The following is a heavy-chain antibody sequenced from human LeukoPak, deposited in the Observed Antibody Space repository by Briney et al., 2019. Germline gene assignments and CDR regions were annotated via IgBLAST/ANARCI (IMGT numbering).Heavy chain of an antibody. D-gene: IGHD2-21*02. J-gene: IGHJ4*02. Sequence: GGSLRLSCAASGFTFSSYAMSWVRQTPGKGLEWVSVFSGGDSSTYYAHSVKGRFTISRDNSKNTLYLQMNSLRVEDTAVYYCAKHRGSYGDFIFLDFWGQGTLVTVSS. CDR1: GFTFSSYA. V-gene: IGHV3-23*01. CDR2: FSGGDSST. CDR3: AKHRGSYGDFIFLDF.